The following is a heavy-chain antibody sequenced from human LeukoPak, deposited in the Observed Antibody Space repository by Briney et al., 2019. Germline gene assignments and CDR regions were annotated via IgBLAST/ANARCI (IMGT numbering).Heavy chain of an antibody. D-gene: IGHD2-15*01. Sequence: SQTLSLTCTVSGGSISSGDYYWSWIRQPPGKGLEWIGYIYYSGSTYYNPSLKSRVTISVDTSKNLFSLKLSSVTAADTAVYYCARAGLRMGRTFDYWGQGTLVTVSS. CDR1: GGSISSGDYY. V-gene: IGHV4-30-4*08. CDR3: ARAGLRMGRTFDY. CDR2: IYYSGST. J-gene: IGHJ4*02.